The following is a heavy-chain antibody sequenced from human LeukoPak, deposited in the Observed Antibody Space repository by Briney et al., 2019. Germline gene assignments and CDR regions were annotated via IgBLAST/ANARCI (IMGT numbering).Heavy chain of an antibody. V-gene: IGHV1-46*01. Sequence: ASVKVSCKASGYTFTGYHMHWVRQAPGQGLEWMGIINPSGGSTSYAQKFQGRVTMTRDTSTSTVYMELSSLRSEDTAVYYCARGHDFWSGPFSWFDPWGQGTLVTVSS. CDR2: INPSGGST. J-gene: IGHJ5*02. CDR3: ARGHDFWSGPFSWFDP. CDR1: GYTFTGYH. D-gene: IGHD3-3*01.